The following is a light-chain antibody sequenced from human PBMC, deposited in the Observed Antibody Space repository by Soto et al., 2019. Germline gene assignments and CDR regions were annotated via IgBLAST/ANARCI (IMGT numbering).Light chain of an antibody. Sequence: QSVLTQPASVSGSPGQSITISCTGTSSDVGYYNYVSWYQQHPGKAPKVLIYEVRNRPSGASSRFSGSKSGNTAFLTISGLQPEDEADYYCSSYTRSSSVLFRGGTKVTVL. J-gene: IGLJ2*01. CDR2: EVR. CDR3: SSYTRSSSVL. CDR1: SSDVGYYNY. V-gene: IGLV2-14*01.